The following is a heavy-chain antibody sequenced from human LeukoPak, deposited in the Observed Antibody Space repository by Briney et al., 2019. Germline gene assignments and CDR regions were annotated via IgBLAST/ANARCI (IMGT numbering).Heavy chain of an antibody. V-gene: IGHV1-8*01. CDR3: ARVGCTNGVCYTGGRDY. CDR2: MNPNSGNT. CDR1: GYTFTSYD. Sequence: ASVKVSCKASGYTFTSYDINWVRQATGQGLEWMGWMNPNSGNTGYAQKFQGRVTMTRNTSISTAYMELSSLSSEDTAVYYCARVGCTNGVCYTGGRDYWGQGTLVTVSS. J-gene: IGHJ4*02. D-gene: IGHD2-8*01.